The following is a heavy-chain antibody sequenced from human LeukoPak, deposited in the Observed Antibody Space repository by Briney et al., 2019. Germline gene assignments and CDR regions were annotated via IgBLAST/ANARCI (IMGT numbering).Heavy chain of an antibody. D-gene: IGHD3-16*01. V-gene: IGHV3-23*01. Sequence: GGSLRLSCAASGFTFSHFAMSWLRQAPGKGPEWVSAISGYGDSAYYADSVKGRFTIFRDNSKNTVYLQMNSLRAEDTAVYYCAKDFGPWGQGTLVTVSS. CDR1: GFTFSHFA. CDR3: AKDFGP. CDR2: ISGYGDSA. J-gene: IGHJ5*02.